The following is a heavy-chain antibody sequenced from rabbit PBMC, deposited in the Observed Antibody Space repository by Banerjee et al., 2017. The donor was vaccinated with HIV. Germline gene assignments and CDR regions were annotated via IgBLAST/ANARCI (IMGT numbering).Heavy chain of an antibody. D-gene: IGHD4-1*01. J-gene: IGHJ4*01. Sequence: QLVESGGGLVQPGGSLKLSCKASGFDFSRYYVSWVRQAPGKGLEWIGDIDPIFGIAVYASWVNGRFTISSHNAQNTLYLQLNSLTAADTATYFCVREVAGNFNLWGQGTLVTVS. CDR1: GFDFSRYY. V-gene: IGHV1S7*01. CDR3: VREVAGNFNL. CDR2: IDPIFGIA.